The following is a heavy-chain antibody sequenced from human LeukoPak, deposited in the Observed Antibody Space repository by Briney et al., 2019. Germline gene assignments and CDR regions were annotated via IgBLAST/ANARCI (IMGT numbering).Heavy chain of an antibody. V-gene: IGHV1-58*01. D-gene: IGHD3-9*01. J-gene: IGHJ4*02. CDR1: GFTFTSSA. CDR2: IVVGSGNT. Sequence: ASVKVSCKASGFTFTSSAVQWVRQARGQRLEWIGWIVVGSGNTNYAQKFQERVTITRDMSTSTAYMELSSLRSEDTAVYYCATILTGYYFPDYWGQGTLVTVFS. CDR3: ATILTGYYFPDY.